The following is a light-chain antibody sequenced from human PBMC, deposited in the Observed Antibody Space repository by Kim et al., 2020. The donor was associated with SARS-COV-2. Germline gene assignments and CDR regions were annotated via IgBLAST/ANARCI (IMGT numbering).Light chain of an antibody. CDR3: QQRSDRVT. CDR2: DAS. J-gene: IGKJ5*01. V-gene: IGKV3-11*01. CDR1: QSVSSY. Sequence: SLSPGARATLSCVASQSVSSYLAWYQQTPGQTPRLLIYDASTRATGIPARFSGSGSGTDFTLTISSLEPEDFAVYYCQQRSDRVTFGQGTRLEIK.